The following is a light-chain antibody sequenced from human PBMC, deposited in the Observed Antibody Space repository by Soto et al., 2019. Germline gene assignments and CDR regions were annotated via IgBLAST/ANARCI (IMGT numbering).Light chain of an antibody. V-gene: IGKV3-11*01. J-gene: IGKJ2*01. CDR3: QQRSNWPQLT. CDR2: GAS. CDR1: KSISSQ. Sequence: EIVLTQSPATLSLSPGETATLSCRASKSISSQLVWYQQRPGQAPRLLIYGASNRATGVPPRFSGSGSGTDFTLTITSLETEDFAVYYCQQRSNWPQLTFGQGTKLEIK.